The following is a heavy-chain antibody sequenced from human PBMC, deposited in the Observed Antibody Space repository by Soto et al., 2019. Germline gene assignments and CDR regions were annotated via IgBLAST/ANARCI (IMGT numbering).Heavy chain of an antibody. CDR2: ISGSGGST. J-gene: IGHJ3*02. CDR3: AKDELGYCRGGSCYGDAFDI. D-gene: IGHD2-15*01. Sequence: EVQLLASGGGLVQPGGSLRLSCAASGFTFSSYAMSWVRQAPGKGLEWVSAISGSGGSTYYADSVKGRFTISRDNSKNTLYLQTNSLRAEDTAVYYCAKDELGYCRGGSCYGDAFDIWGQGTMVTVSS. V-gene: IGHV3-23*01. CDR1: GFTFSSYA.